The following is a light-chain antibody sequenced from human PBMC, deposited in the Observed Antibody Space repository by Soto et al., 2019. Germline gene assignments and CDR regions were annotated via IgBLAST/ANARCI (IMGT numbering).Light chain of an antibody. CDR3: QEYSNWWT. V-gene: IGKV3-15*01. Sequence: ETVMTQSPATLSVSPGERATLSCRASQSVGTNVAWYQHKPGQAPRLLIYGASTRATGVPARFSGSAAGAEFALTISSLQSDDSAVYYCQEYSNWWTFGQGTKIEI. CDR1: QSVGTN. J-gene: IGKJ1*01. CDR2: GAS.